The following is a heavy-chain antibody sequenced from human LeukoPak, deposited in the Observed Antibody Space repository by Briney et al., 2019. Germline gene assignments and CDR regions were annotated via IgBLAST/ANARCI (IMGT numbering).Heavy chain of an antibody. J-gene: IGHJ4*02. V-gene: IGHV3-30-3*01. CDR3: ARDLAAAGTFDY. CDR1: GFTFRSYA. Sequence: QSGGSLRLSCAASGFTFRSYAMHWVRQAPGKGLEGVAVISYDGSNKYSADSVKGRFTISRDNSKNTLYLQMNSLRAEDTAVYYCARDLAAAGTFDYWGQGTLVTVSS. CDR2: ISYDGSNK. D-gene: IGHD6-13*01.